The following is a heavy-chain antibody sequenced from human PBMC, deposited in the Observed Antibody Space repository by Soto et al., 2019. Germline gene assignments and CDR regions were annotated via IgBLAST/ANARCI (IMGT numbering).Heavy chain of an antibody. CDR1: GGTFSSYT. CDR3: ARDRGDGYNND. CDR2: IIPILGIT. D-gene: IGHD4-4*01. J-gene: IGHJ4*02. Sequence: QVQLVQSGAEVKKPGSSVKVSCKASGGTFSSYTNSWVRQAPGQGLEWMGRIIPILGITNYAQKFQGRVTITADKSTSTAYMELSSLRSEDTAVYYCARDRGDGYNNDWGQGTLVTVSS. V-gene: IGHV1-69*08.